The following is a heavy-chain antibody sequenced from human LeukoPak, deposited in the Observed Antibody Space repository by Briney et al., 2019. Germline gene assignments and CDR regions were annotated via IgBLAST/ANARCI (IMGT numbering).Heavy chain of an antibody. J-gene: IGHJ4*02. Sequence: GGSLRLSCVASAITFNDAWMNWVRQAPGKGLEWLGHIKSKTDGDTTDYATPVKGRFTISRDDSTNTVFLQMNSLETEDTAVYYCATPPGYWGSAPFDYWGQGTVVTVSS. CDR1: AITFNDAW. D-gene: IGHD7-27*01. V-gene: IGHV3-15*01. CDR3: ATPPGYWGSAPFDY. CDR2: IKSKTDGDTT.